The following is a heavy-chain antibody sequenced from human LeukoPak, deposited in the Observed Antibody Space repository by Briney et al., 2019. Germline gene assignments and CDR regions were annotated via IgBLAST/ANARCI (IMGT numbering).Heavy chain of an antibody. CDR1: GFTFSAYS. CDR2: FASSGSI. D-gene: IGHD2-21*01. V-gene: IGHV3-69-1*01. J-gene: IGHJ4*02. CDR3: AKDPHRPGLRIFYFDY. Sequence: GGSLRLSCAASGFTFSAYSVNWVRQAPGKGLEWVSSFASSGSIYYADSVKGRFTISRDNSKNTLYLQMNSLRAEDTAVYYCAKDPHRPGLRIFYFDYWGQGTLVTVSS.